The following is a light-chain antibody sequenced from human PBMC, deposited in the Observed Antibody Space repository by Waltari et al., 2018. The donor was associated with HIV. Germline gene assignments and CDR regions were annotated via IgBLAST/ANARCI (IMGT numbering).Light chain of an antibody. CDR2: EVT. CDR3: CSCPRSGIRYV. CDR1: SRNVGSDDL. V-gene: IGLV2-23*02. Sequence: QSALTQPAPVSGSPGPSITISRTGTSRNVGSDDLVSWYQHHPGQAPKLIIYEVTKRPSGVYNRFSGSKSGNTASLTISGLQAEDEADYYCCSCPRSGIRYVFGTGTKVTVL. J-gene: IGLJ1*01.